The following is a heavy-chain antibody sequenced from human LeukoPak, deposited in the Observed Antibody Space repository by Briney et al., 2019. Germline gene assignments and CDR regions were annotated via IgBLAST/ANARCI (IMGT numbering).Heavy chain of an antibody. D-gene: IGHD4-11*01. CDR3: ARGSDYSNYVPDY. J-gene: IGHJ4*02. V-gene: IGHV3-23*01. Sequence: GGSLRLSCAASGFTFSSYAMSWVRQAPGKGLEWVSAISGSGGSTYYADSVKGRFTISRDNSKNTLYLQMNSLRAEDTAVYYCARGSDYSNYVPDYWGQGTLVTVSS. CDR2: ISGSGGST. CDR1: GFTFSSYA.